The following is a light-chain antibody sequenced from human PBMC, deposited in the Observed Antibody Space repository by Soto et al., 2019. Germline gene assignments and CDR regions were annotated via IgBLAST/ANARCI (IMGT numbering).Light chain of an antibody. J-gene: IGKJ2*01. CDR3: QQYNDWPPVYT. V-gene: IGKV3-15*01. CDR2: GAS. CDR1: QSVRTN. Sequence: EIVMTQSPATLSVSPGERATLSCRASQSVRTNLAWYQQKPGQAPRRLIYGASTRATGLPARFSGSGSGTDFTLTISSLQSEDFAIYFCQQYNDWPPVYTFGQGTKLEIK.